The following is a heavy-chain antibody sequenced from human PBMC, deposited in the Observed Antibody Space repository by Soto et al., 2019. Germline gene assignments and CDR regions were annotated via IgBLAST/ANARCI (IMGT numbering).Heavy chain of an antibody. CDR2: INPNGGST. J-gene: IGHJ4*02. CDR3: ARSAPYDY. Sequence: QVQLMQSGAEVKKPGASVRVSCKASGYTFTNYYVHWVRQAPGQGLEWMGFINPNGGSTTYAQKFQGRCTVTTDTSTRTVYMQLSSLRSEDTAVFYCARSAPYDYWGQGTLVTVSS. CDR1: GYTFTNYY. V-gene: IGHV1-46*01.